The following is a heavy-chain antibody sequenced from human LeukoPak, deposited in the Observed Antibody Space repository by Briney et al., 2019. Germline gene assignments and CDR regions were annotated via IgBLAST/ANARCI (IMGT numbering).Heavy chain of an antibody. CDR3: AGATPGIAVANY. Sequence: ASVKVSCKASGYTFTGYYMHWVRQAPGQGLEWMGRINPNSGGTNYAQKFQGRVTMTRDTSISTAYMELSRLRSDDTAVYYCAGATPGIAVANYWGQGTLVTVSS. D-gene: IGHD6-19*01. V-gene: IGHV1-2*06. J-gene: IGHJ4*02. CDR2: INPNSGGT. CDR1: GYTFTGYY.